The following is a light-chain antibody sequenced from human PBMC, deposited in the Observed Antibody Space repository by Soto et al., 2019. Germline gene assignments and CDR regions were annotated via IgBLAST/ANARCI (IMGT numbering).Light chain of an antibody. J-gene: IGLJ2*01. CDR1: SGSIASNY. CDR2: ENT. V-gene: IGLV6-57*03. Sequence: NFMLTQPHSVSESPGKTITISCARSSGSIASNYIQWFQQRPGSAPTTVMYENTVRASGVPDRFSGSIDRSSNSAYLTISGLKTEDEADYYCQSYDSSNQVFGGGTKLTVL. CDR3: QSYDSSNQV.